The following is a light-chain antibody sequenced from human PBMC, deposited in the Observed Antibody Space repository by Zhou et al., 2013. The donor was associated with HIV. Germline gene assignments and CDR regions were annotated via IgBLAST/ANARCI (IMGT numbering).Light chain of an antibody. CDR3: QQYGSSPIT. CDR2: GAS. J-gene: IGKJ4*01. V-gene: IGKV3-20*01. CDR1: QSVSSSY. Sequence: EIVLTQSPGTLSLSPGERATLSCRASQSVSSSYLAWYQQKPGQAPRLLIYGASSRATGIPDRFSGSGSGTDFTLTISRLEPEDFAVYYCQQYGSSPITFGGRDQGGRSN.